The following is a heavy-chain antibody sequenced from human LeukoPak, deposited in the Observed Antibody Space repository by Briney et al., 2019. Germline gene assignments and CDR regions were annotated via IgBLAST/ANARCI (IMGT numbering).Heavy chain of an antibody. CDR1: GGSISSGGYY. CDR3: ARENGIAAGLHYYYYMDV. Sequence: PSQTLSLTCTVSGGSISSGGYYWSWIRQPPGKGLEWIGHIYHSGSTYYNPSLKSRVTISVDRSKNQFSLKLSSVTAADTAVYYCARENGIAAGLHYYYYMDVWGKGTTVTVSS. CDR2: IYHSGST. V-gene: IGHV4-30-2*01. J-gene: IGHJ6*03. D-gene: IGHD6-13*01.